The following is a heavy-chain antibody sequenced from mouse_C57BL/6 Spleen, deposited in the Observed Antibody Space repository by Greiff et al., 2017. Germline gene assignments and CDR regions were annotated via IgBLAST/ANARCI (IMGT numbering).Heavy chain of an antibody. J-gene: IGHJ4*01. Sequence: VQLKQSGPELVKPGASVKIPCKASGYTFTDYNMDWVKQSHGKSLEWIGDINPNNGGTIYNQKFKGKATLTVDKSSSTAYMALRSLTSEDTAVYYCARVAYYSNYEGAMDYWGQGTSVTVSS. CDR3: ARVAYYSNYEGAMDY. V-gene: IGHV1-18*01. D-gene: IGHD2-5*01. CDR1: GYTFTDYN. CDR2: INPNNGGT.